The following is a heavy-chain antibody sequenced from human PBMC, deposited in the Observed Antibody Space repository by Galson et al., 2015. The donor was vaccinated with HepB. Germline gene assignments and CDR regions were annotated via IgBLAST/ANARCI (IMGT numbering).Heavy chain of an antibody. Sequence: SLRLSCAVSGFTVSRNYMNWVRQAPGKGLEWVSVIYSDGNTYYADSVKGRFTTSRDNAKNTLYLQMNSLRAEDTAVYYCARLIHFPGIGVDYWGQGTLVTVSS. CDR2: IYSDGNT. D-gene: IGHD3-10*01. CDR3: ARLIHFPGIGVDY. CDR1: GFTVSRNY. V-gene: IGHV3-66*04. J-gene: IGHJ4*02.